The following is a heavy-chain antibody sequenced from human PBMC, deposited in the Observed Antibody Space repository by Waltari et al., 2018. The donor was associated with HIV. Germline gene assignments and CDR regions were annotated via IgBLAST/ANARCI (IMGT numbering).Heavy chain of an antibody. CDR1: GFIFPTFW. CDR2: IKSKSVGETT. D-gene: IGHD3-22*01. CDR3: TVPRSGSSGFFY. V-gene: IGHV3-15*01. Sequence: EVLLVESGGGLVKPGGTLRLSCAASGFIFPTFWMTWVRQVPGQGLEWVGRIKSKSVGETTDYAASVRGRFTVSRDDSKNTLFLQMNNLKIEDTGIYYCTVPRSGSSGFFYWGQGILVTVSS. J-gene: IGHJ4*02.